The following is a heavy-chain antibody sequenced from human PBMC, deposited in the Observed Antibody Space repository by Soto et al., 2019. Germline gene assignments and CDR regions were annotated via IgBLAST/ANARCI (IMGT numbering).Heavy chain of an antibody. CDR1: GFTFSGSA. Sequence: HPGGSLRLSCADSGFTFSGSAMQWVGLASGGGRECVGRVGSKANSYAIAYAASVKGRFTISRDDSKNTAYLQMNSLKTEDTAVYYCRGYSYHFDYWGQGTLVTVSS. D-gene: IGHD5-18*01. CDR3: RGYSYHFDY. V-gene: IGHV3-73*01. CDR2: VGSKANSYAI. J-gene: IGHJ4*02.